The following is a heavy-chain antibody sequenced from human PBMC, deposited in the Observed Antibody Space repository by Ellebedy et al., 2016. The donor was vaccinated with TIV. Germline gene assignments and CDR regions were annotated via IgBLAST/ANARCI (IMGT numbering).Heavy chain of an antibody. CDR1: GFTFSSHS. CDR2: VSNGGSIV. V-gene: IGHV3-48*02. J-gene: IGHJ5*02. Sequence: GESLKISCSASGFTFSSHSMNWVRQAPGKGLEWISYVSNGGSIVNYADSVQGRFTITSDDAKNSLYLQMNSLRHEDTAVYYCATSREYSGYAWGQGTLVTVSS. D-gene: IGHD5-12*01. CDR3: ATSREYSGYA.